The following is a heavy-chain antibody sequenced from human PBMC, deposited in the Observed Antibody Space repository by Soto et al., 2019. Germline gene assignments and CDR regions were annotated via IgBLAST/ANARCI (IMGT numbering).Heavy chain of an antibody. CDR2: IYYSGST. Sequence: PSETLSLTCTVSGGSIRSVGYSWSWIRQHPGKGLEWIGYIYYSGSTYYNPSLKSRVTISVDTSKNQFSLKLSSVTAADTAVYYCARANILTGYYSYYYYYGMDVWGQGTTV. D-gene: IGHD3-9*01. J-gene: IGHJ6*02. CDR3: ARANILTGYYSYYYYYGMDV. V-gene: IGHV4-31*03. CDR1: GGSIRSVGYS.